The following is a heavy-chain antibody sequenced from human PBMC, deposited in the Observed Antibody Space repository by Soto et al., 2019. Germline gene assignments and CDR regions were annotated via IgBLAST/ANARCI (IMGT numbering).Heavy chain of an antibody. V-gene: IGHV3-23*01. D-gene: IGHD3-10*01. CDR1: GFTFNNYA. CDR3: AKDRDYPRDYFHY. CDR2: ISANGQGI. J-gene: IGHJ4*02. Sequence: GESLKISCAASGFTFNNYAMSWVRQAPGKGLEWVSAISANGQGIYYADSVKGRFIISRDNSKNTVFLHMDSLTAEDTAVYYCAKDRDYPRDYFHYWDQGTLVTVSS.